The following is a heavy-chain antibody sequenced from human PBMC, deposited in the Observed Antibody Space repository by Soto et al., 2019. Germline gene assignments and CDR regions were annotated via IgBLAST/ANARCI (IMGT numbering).Heavy chain of an antibody. J-gene: IGHJ4*02. CDR1: GGSIDNYEYY. CDR3: ARDRSNSPDYFDF. V-gene: IGHV4-30-4*01. CDR2: IYYSGRT. Sequence: QVRLQESGPGLVKPSQTLSLTCTVSGGSIDNYEYYWTWIRQPPGKGLEWVGYIYYSGRTNYNPSLNSRLTISLDTSKNQFSLRLTSVSAADTAMYYCARDRSNSPDYFDFWGQGTLVTVSS. D-gene: IGHD6-6*01.